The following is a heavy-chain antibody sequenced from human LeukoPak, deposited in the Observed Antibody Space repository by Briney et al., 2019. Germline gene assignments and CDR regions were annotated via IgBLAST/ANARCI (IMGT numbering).Heavy chain of an antibody. J-gene: IGHJ6*03. CDR3: ARRVVAAANYYYYYMDV. D-gene: IGHD2-15*01. Sequence: GGSLRLSCEASGFTFSSYSMNWVRQAPGKGLEWVSYISSSSSTIYYADSVKGRFTISRDNAKNSLYLQMNSLRAEDTAVYYCARRVVAAANYYYYYMDVWGKGTTVTVSS. CDR1: GFTFSSYS. CDR2: ISSSSSTI. V-gene: IGHV3-48*01.